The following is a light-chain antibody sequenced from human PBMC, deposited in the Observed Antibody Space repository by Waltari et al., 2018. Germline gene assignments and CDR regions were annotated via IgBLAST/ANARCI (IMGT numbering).Light chain of an antibody. CDR2: GNS. CDR1: SSHIGAGYV. Sequence: QSVLTQPPSVSGAPGQRVTISRTGSSSHIGAGYVVHWYQQLPGTAPKPLIYGNSNRPSGVTDRFSGSKSGTSASLAITGLQAEDEADYYCQSYDSSLSGWVFGGGTKLTVL. V-gene: IGLV1-40*01. J-gene: IGLJ3*02. CDR3: QSYDSSLSGWV.